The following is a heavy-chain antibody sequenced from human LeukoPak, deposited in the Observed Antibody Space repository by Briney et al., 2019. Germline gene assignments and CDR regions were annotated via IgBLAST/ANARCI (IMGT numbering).Heavy chain of an antibody. CDR3: ARGVGDSSGYRYYYFHYYYMDV. D-gene: IGHD3-22*01. J-gene: IGHJ6*03. Sequence: SETLSLTCAVYGGSFSAYYWSWIRQPPGKGLEWIGEINHSGSSNYNPSLKSRVTISVDTSKDQFSVRLSSVTAADTAVYYCARGVGDSSGYRYYYFHYYYMDVWGKGTTVTVSS. CDR2: INHSGSS. V-gene: IGHV4-34*01. CDR1: GGSFSAYY.